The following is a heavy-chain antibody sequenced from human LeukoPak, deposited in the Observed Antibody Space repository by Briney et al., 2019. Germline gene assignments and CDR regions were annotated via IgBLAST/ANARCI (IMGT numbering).Heavy chain of an antibody. D-gene: IGHD3-9*01. J-gene: IGHJ4*02. CDR1: GFTFDDYA. CDR2: IDWNSRST. Sequence: GGSLRLSCAASGFTFDDYAMQWVRLSPGKDLEWVSRIDWNSRSTVYADSVRGRFTISRDNAKNSLYLQMNSLRPEDTALNYCARDRRPLTGYNAQDYWGQGTLVTVSS. CDR3: ARDRRPLTGYNAQDY. V-gene: IGHV3-9*01.